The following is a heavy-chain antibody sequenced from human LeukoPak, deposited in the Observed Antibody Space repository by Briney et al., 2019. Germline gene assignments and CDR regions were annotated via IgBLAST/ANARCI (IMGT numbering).Heavy chain of an antibody. CDR2: IKSDGST. CDR3: ARAPSEIGGYYPEYFRH. V-gene: IGHV3-74*01. J-gene: IGHJ1*01. CDR1: GFTFSSYW. D-gene: IGHD3-22*01. Sequence: AGSLRLSCAASGFTFSSYWMHWVRQAPGKGLVWVSRIKSDGSTRYADSVKGRFTISRDNAKNTVSLQTNSLRAEDTGVYYCARAPSEIGGYYPEYFRHWGQGTLVTV.